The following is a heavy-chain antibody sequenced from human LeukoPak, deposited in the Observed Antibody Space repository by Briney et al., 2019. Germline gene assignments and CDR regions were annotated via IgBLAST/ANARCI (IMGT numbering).Heavy chain of an antibody. CDR2: ISYDGGNK. V-gene: IGHV3-30-3*01. CDR1: GFTLSSYA. Sequence: TGGSLRLSCAASGFTLSSYAVHWVRQAPGKGLEGVSFISYDGGNKYYADSVKGRFTISRDNSKNTLYLQMNSLRAEDTAVYYCARDGNEFYYYYYYMDVWGKGTTVTVSS. D-gene: IGHD1-1*01. J-gene: IGHJ6*03. CDR3: ARDGNEFYYYYYYMDV.